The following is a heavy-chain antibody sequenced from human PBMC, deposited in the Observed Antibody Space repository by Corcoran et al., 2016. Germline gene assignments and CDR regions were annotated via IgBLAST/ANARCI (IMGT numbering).Heavy chain of an antibody. J-gene: IGHJ4*02. D-gene: IGHD2-21*02. Sequence: QVQLVESGGGVVQPGRSLRLSCAASGFTFSSYGMHWVRQAPGKGLEWVAVISYDGSNKYYADSVKGRFTISRDNSKNTLYLQMNSLRAEDTAVYYCAKGGTYCGGDCYTFDYWGQGTLVPVSS. CDR2: ISYDGSNK. CDR3: AKGGTYCGGDCYTFDY. V-gene: IGHV3-30*18. CDR1: GFTFSSYG.